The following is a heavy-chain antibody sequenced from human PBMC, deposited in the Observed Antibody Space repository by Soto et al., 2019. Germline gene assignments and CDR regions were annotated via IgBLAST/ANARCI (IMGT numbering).Heavy chain of an antibody. Sequence: GGSLRLSCSASGFTFSSYAMHWVRQAPGKGLEYVSAISSNGGSTYYADSVRGRFTISRDNSKNTLYLQMSSLRAEDTAVYYCVGEFLEWYRDVWGQGTTVTVSS. CDR1: GFTFSSYA. V-gene: IGHV3-64D*08. D-gene: IGHD3-3*01. CDR3: VGEFLEWYRDV. J-gene: IGHJ6*02. CDR2: ISSNGGST.